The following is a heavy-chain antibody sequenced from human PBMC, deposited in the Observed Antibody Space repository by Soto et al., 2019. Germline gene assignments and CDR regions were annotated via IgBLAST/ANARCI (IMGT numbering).Heavy chain of an antibody. CDR3: GKSNYYGTGWNDY. CDR2: ISYDGSNK. CDR1: GFTFDTYG. J-gene: IGHJ4*02. V-gene: IGHV3-30*18. D-gene: IGHD3-10*01. Sequence: QVQLVESGGGVVQPGRSLRLSCAGSGFTFDTYGMHWVRQAPGKGLEWVAVISYDGSNKYYADSVKGRFTISRDNSENTLYLQMDSLRAEDTAMYYFGKSNYYGTGWNDYWGQGTLVTVSS.